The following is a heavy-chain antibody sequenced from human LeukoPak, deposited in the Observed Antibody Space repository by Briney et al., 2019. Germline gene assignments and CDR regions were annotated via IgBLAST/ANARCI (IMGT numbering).Heavy chain of an antibody. CDR2: ISWDGGST. V-gene: IGHV3-43D*03. CDR1: GFTFDDYA. CDR3: AKTDSSGYLPIH. J-gene: IGHJ4*02. D-gene: IGHD3-22*01. Sequence: QPGGSLRLSCAASGFTFDDYAMHWVRQAPGKGLEWVSLISWDGGSTYYADSVKGRFTISRDNSKNSLYLQMNSLRAEDTALYYCAKTDSSGYLPIHWGQGTLVTVSS.